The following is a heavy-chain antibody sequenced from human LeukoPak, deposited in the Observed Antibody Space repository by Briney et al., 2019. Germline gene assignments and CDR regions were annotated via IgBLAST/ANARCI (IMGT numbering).Heavy chain of an antibody. CDR3: ARDDCSTAPCYAY. D-gene: IGHD2-2*01. Sequence: GGSLRLSCTTSGFTFTNYGINWVRQAPGKGLEWVAAIWYDGSKTSYTDSVKGRFTVSRDISKNTVYLQMNGLKAEDTAVYYCARDDCSTAPCYAYWGQGTLVTVSS. CDR1: GFTFTNYG. CDR2: IWYDGSKT. J-gene: IGHJ4*02. V-gene: IGHV3-33*01.